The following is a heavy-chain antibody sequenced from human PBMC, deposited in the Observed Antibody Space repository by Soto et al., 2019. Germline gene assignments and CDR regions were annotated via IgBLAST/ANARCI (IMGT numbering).Heavy chain of an antibody. D-gene: IGHD2-8*01. Sequence: GASVKVSCKASGYTFTGYYMHWVRQAPGQGLEWMGWINPNSGGTNYAQKFQGRVTMTRDTSTGTAYMELSSLRSDDTAVYYCATTTPYCTNGVCRRYNWFDPWGQGAMVTVSS. V-gene: IGHV1-2*02. J-gene: IGHJ5*02. CDR1: GYTFTGYY. CDR2: INPNSGGT. CDR3: ATTTPYCTNGVCRRYNWFDP.